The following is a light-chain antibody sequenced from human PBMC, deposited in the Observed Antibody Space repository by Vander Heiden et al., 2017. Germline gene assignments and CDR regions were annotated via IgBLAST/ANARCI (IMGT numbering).Light chain of an antibody. V-gene: IGKV4-1*01. CDR3: QQYDAVPLT. J-gene: IGKJ1*01. CDR1: QSILYSSNNKNY. Sequence: IVMTQSPDFLAVSVGERATIHCKSSQSILYSSNNKNYLAWYQQKPGQPLKLLIYWASTRESGVPDRFIGSGSGTDFTLTINSLQAEDVAVYYCQQYDAVPLTFGQGTKVEIK. CDR2: WAS.